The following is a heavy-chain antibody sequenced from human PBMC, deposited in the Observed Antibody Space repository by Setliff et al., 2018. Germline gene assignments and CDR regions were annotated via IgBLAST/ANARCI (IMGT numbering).Heavy chain of an antibody. D-gene: IGHD3-3*01. V-gene: IGHV3-30*01. CDR2: VSYDGRNK. Sequence: GGSLRLSCAASGFTFSTYAIHWVRRGPGKGLEWVAIVSYDGRNKYYADSVKGRFTISRDNSKNTVSLQMNSLRPEDTAGYYCARDGPLYDNFWNAPGYMDVWGKGTTVTVSS. CDR1: GFTFSTYA. J-gene: IGHJ6*03. CDR3: ARDGPLYDNFWNAPGYMDV.